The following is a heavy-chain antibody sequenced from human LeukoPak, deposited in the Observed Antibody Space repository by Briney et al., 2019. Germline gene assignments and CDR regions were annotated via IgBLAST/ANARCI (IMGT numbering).Heavy chain of an antibody. Sequence: GGSLRLSCAASGFTFSSYGMHWVRQAPGKGLEWVAVISYDGSNKYYADSVKGRFTISRDNSKNTLYLQMNSLRAEDTAVYYCAKVPGYYDIAPPDYWGQGTLVTVSS. J-gene: IGHJ4*02. CDR3: AKVPGYYDIAPPDY. V-gene: IGHV3-30*18. CDR2: ISYDGSNK. CDR1: GFTFSSYG. D-gene: IGHD3-22*01.